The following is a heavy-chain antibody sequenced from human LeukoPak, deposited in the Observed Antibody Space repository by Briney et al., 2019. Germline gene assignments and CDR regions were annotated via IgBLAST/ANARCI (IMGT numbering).Heavy chain of an antibody. V-gene: IGHV1-46*01. J-gene: IGHJ4*02. CDR3: AREESGGFFDY. Sequence: ASVKVSCKASGYTFTAWYMHWVRQAPGQGLEWMGLIGPAGTNTNYAQKFRGRVTVTRDTSTTTVYMELSSLSYEDTAVYYCAREESGGFFDYWGQGTLVTVSS. D-gene: IGHD2-8*02. CDR1: GYTFTAWY. CDR2: IGPAGTNT.